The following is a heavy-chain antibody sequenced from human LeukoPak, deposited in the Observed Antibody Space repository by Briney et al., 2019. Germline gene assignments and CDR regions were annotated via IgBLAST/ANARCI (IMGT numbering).Heavy chain of an antibody. J-gene: IGHJ5*01. CDR1: GFTFNNYV. CDR2: ISASGGTT. V-gene: IGHV3-23*01. CDR3: AKEPREYCSSTSCPNWFDS. Sequence: GGSLRLSCAASGFTFNNYVMSWVRQAPGKGLEWVSAISASGGTTYYADSVKGRFTISRDNSENTLFLQMNSLRAEDTAVYYCAKEPREYCSSTSCPNWFDSWGQGTLVTVSS. D-gene: IGHD2-2*01.